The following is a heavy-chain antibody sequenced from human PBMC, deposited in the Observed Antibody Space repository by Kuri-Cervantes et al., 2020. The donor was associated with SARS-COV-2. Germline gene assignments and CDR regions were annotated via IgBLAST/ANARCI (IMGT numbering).Heavy chain of an antibody. D-gene: IGHD3-3*01. Sequence: ASVKVSCKVSGYTLTELSMHWVRQAPGKGLEWMGGFDPEDGETIYAQKFQGRVTMTEDTSTDTAYMELRSLRSDDTAVYYCAREGALTIFGVVTVNYYYYGMDVWGQGTTVTVSS. CDR3: AREGALTIFGVVTVNYYYYGMDV. J-gene: IGHJ6*02. CDR2: FDPEDGET. CDR1: GYTLTELS. V-gene: IGHV1-24*01.